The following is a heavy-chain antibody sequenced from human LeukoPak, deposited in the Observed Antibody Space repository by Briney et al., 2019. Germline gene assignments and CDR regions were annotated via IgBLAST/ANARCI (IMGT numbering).Heavy chain of an antibody. CDR3: ASHHLSPHGIVGATRHGHGDY. J-gene: IGHJ4*02. CDR2: ISSSSSTI. V-gene: IGHV3-11*04. CDR1: GFTFSDYY. Sequence: KPGGSLRLSCAASGFTFSDYYMSWIRQAPGKGLEWVSYISSSSSTIYYADSVKGRFTISRDNAKNSLYLQMNSLRAEDTAVYYCASHHLSPHGIVGATRHGHGDYWGQGTLVTVSS. D-gene: IGHD1-26*01.